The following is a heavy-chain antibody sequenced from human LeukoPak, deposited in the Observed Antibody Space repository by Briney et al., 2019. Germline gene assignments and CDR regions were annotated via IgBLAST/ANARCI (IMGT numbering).Heavy chain of an antibody. Sequence: ASVKVSCKASGYTFTSYYMHWVRQAPGQGLEWMGIINPSGGSTSYAQKFQGRVTMTRDTSTSTVYMELSSLRSEDTAVYYCARGVLVGATPAYYYYYGMDVWGQGTTVTVSS. CDR3: ARGVLVGATPAYYYYYGMDV. V-gene: IGHV1-46*01. CDR2: INPSGGST. CDR1: GYTFTSYY. D-gene: IGHD1-26*01. J-gene: IGHJ6*02.